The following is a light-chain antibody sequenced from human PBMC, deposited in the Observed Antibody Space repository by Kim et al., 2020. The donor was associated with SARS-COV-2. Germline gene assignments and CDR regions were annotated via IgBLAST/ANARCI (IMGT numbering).Light chain of an antibody. CDR1: SLRSYY. CDR2: GKN. J-gene: IGLJ2*01. V-gene: IGLV3-19*01. Sequence: SSELTQDPVVSVALGQTVRITCQGDSLRSYYASWYQQKPGQAPVLGIYGKNNRPSGIPDRFSGSSSGNTASLTITGAQAEDEADYYCNSRDSSGNHLVFG. CDR3: NSRDSSGNHLV.